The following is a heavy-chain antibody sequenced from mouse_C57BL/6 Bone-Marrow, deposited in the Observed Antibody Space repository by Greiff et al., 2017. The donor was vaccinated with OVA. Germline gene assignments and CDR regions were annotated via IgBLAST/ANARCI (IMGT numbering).Heavy chain of an antibody. CDR1: GYTFTSYT. Sequence: VQLQQSGAELARPGASVKMSCKASGYTFTSYTMHWVKQRPGQGLEWIGYINPSSGYTKYNQKFKDKATLTAAKSSSTAYMQLSSLTSEYSAVYYCARLYDYDDGYAMDYWGQGTSVTVSS. CDR3: ARLYDYDDGYAMDY. J-gene: IGHJ4*01. V-gene: IGHV1-4*01. D-gene: IGHD2-4*01. CDR2: INPSSGYT.